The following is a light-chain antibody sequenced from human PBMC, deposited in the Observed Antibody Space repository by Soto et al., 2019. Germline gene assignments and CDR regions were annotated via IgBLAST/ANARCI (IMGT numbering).Light chain of an antibody. CDR3: QQYDSSPLT. V-gene: IGKV3-20*01. J-gene: IGKJ4*01. CDR1: QSFSSSF. Sequence: EIVLTQSPGTLSLSPGERATLSCRASQSFSSSFLAWYQQKPGQAPRLLIYGASSRATGIPDRFSGSGSGTDFKLTISRLEPEDFAVYYCQQYDSSPLTFGGGTKVEIK. CDR2: GAS.